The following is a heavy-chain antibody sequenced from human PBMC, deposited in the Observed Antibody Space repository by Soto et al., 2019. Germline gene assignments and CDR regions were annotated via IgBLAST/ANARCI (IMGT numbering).Heavy chain of an antibody. CDR2: ISGYKGNT. Sequence: QVQLVQSGTEVKKPGASVKVSCKASGYTFVTYGMNWVRQAPGQGLEWMGWISGYKGNTNYAQKFQARVTMTTDTSTSTAYMEVGSLRSDEAAVYYCARGEYGSAPYYWGQGTLVTVSS. J-gene: IGHJ4*02. V-gene: IGHV1-18*01. CDR3: ARGEYGSAPYY. CDR1: GYTFVTYG. D-gene: IGHD3-10*01.